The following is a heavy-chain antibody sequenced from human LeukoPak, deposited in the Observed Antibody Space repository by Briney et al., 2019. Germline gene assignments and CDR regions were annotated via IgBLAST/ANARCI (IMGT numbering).Heavy chain of an antibody. Sequence: GGSLRLSCAASGFTFANAWMNWVRQAPGKGLEWVGRIKSKADGETIDYAAPVKGRFTFSRDDSKNMLYLQMNSLKSEDTAVYYCSTLTSRGLSDSWGQGTLVTVSS. D-gene: IGHD1-20*01. CDR3: STLTSRGLSDS. CDR2: IKSKADGETI. J-gene: IGHJ4*02. V-gene: IGHV3-15*07. CDR1: GFTFANAW.